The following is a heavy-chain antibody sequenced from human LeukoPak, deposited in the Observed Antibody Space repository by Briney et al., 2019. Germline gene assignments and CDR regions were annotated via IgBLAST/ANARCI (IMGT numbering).Heavy chain of an antibody. CDR2: ISSSATTI. D-gene: IGHD2-2*01. J-gene: IGHJ5*02. V-gene: IGHV3-48*03. Sequence: GGSLRLSCAASGFTFSSYEMNWVRQAPGKGLEWVSYISSSATTIYYADSVKGRFTISRDNAKNSLYLQMNSLRAEDTAVYYCAREGCSCTSCYDPWGQGTLVTVSS. CDR1: GFTFSSYE. CDR3: AREGCSCTSCYDP.